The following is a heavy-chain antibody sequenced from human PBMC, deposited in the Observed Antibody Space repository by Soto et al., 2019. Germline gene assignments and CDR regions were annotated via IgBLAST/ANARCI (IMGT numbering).Heavy chain of an antibody. CDR1: GGSISSYY. CDR3: ARTYCSSTSCYFDY. CDR2: IYYSGST. V-gene: IGHV4-59*01. Sequence: SETLSLTCTVSGGSISSYYWSWIRQPPGKGLEWIGYIYYSGSTNYNPSLKSRVTISVDTSKNQFSLKLSSVTAADTAVYYCARTYCSSTSCYFDYWGQGTLVTVSS. J-gene: IGHJ4*02. D-gene: IGHD2-2*01.